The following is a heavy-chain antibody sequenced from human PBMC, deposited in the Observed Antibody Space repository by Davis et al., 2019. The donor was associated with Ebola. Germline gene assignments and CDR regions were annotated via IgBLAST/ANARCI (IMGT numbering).Heavy chain of an antibody. CDR1: GYTFTGYF. Sequence: ASEQVSCKASGYTFTGYFMLWVRQAPGQGLEWMGWINPNSGGTNYDQKFPGRVTMIRDTSISTAYMELRRLISDDTAMYYCARELYFLQNPDSSGYYLGNWFDPWGQGTLVTVSS. CDR2: INPNSGGT. V-gene: IGHV1-2*02. J-gene: IGHJ5*02. CDR3: ARELYFLQNPDSSGYYLGNWFDP. D-gene: IGHD3-22*01.